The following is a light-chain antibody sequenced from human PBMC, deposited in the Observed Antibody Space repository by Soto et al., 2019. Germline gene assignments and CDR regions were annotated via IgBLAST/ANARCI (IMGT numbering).Light chain of an antibody. CDR3: QSSDSRLTAYV. CDR1: STNIGAGYD. V-gene: IGLV1-40*01. CDR2: GNN. Sequence: QSVLTQPPSVSGAPGQTITISCTGSSTNIGAGYDVHWYHQLPGAAPKLLVSGNNNRPSGVPDRFSASKSGTSASLAITGLLTADEAADYCQSSDSRLTAYVFGTGTKVTVL. J-gene: IGLJ1*01.